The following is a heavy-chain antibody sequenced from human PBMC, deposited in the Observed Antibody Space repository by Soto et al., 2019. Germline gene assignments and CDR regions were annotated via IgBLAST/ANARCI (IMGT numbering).Heavy chain of an antibody. CDR3: ARMHSPGWFGAFDF. D-gene: IGHD6-19*01. Sequence: GASVKVSCKPSGYPFTGYYLHWVRQAPGQGLEWMGWINPYSGDTKFAEQFHGRVTMTRDTSMSTAFMELSSLRFDDTAIYYCARMHSPGWFGAFDFSGQGTMVIVSS. V-gene: IGHV1-2*02. CDR1: GYPFTGYY. CDR2: INPYSGDT. J-gene: IGHJ3*01.